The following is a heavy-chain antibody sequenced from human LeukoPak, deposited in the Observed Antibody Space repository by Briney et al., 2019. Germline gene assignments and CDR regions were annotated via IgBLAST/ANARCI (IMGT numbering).Heavy chain of an antibody. CDR2: INHSGST. J-gene: IGHJ6*02. CDR1: GGSISSYY. V-gene: IGHV4-34*01. CDR3: ARPIAGDFWSGYYKGNYYYYGMDV. D-gene: IGHD3-3*01. Sequence: PSETLSLTCTVSGGSISSYYWSWIRQPPGKGLEWIGEINHSGSTNYNPSLKSRVTISVDTSKNQFSLKLSSVTAADTAVYYCARPIAGDFWSGYYKGNYYYYGMDVWGQGTTVTVSS.